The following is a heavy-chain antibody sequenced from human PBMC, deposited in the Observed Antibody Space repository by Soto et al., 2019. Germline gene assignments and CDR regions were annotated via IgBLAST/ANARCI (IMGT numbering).Heavy chain of an antibody. CDR1: GGTFSSYA. V-gene: IGHV1-69*01. Sequence: QVQLVQSGAEVQKPGSSVKVSCKASGGTFSSYAISWVRQAPGQGLEWMGGIIPIFGTANYAQKFQGRVTISADESTSTAYMELSSLRSEDTAVYYWARAQNISVEAADEYFQHWGQGTLVTVSS. J-gene: IGHJ1*01. D-gene: IGHD6-13*01. CDR2: IIPIFGTA. CDR3: ARAQNISVEAADEYFQH.